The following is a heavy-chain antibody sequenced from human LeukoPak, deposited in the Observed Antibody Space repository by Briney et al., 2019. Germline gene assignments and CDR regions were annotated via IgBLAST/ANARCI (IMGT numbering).Heavy chain of an antibody. Sequence: PSETLSLTCAVSGYSISSSNWWGWIRQPPGKGLEWIGYIYYSGSTYYNPSLKSRVTTSVDTSKNQFSLKLSSVTAVDTAVYYCARTYYYDSSGYYFPGAFDIWGQGTMVTVSS. CDR2: IYYSGST. J-gene: IGHJ3*02. D-gene: IGHD3-22*01. V-gene: IGHV4-28*01. CDR3: ARTYYYDSSGYYFPGAFDI. CDR1: GYSISSSNW.